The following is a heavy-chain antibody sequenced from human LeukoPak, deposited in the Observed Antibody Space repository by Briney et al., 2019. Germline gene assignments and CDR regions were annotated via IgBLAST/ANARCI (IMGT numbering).Heavy chain of an antibody. Sequence: GGSLRLSCAASGFTFSSYGMPWVRQAPGKGLEWVAVIWYDGSNKYYADSVKGRFTISRDNSKNTLYLQMNSLRAEDTAVYYCARDRLDVYYYGSGSYCDYWGQGTLVTVSS. CDR3: ARDRLDVYYYGSGSYCDY. D-gene: IGHD3-10*01. CDR2: IWYDGSNK. CDR1: GFTFSSYG. V-gene: IGHV3-33*01. J-gene: IGHJ4*02.